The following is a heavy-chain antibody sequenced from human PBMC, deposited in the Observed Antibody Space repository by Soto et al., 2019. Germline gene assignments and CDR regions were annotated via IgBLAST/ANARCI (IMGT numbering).Heavy chain of an antibody. J-gene: IGHJ4*02. V-gene: IGHV3-30-3*01. D-gene: IGHD3-22*01. CDR3: TRGVGQYYYDGSAYYPFES. CDR2: ISYDGSKK. Sequence: QVQLVESGGGVVQPGRSLRLSCAASGFTFSNYDMHWVRQAPGKGLEWVAVISYDGSKKYYADSVKGRFTISRDNSKNTLYVQMNRLRAEATALYYCTRGVGQYYYDGSAYYPFESWGQGILVTVSP. CDR1: GFTFSNYD.